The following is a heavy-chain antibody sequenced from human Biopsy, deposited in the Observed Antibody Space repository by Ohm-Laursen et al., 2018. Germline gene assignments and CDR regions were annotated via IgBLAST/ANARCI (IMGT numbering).Heavy chain of an antibody. V-gene: IGHV3-21*06. CDR3: ATELLPPGVGGPWLDS. D-gene: IGHD3-10*01. CDR1: GVTLSGYG. Sequence: LSLTCAPSGVTLSGYGMNWVRQAPGKGLEWVSSISASSSYIYYADSVKGRFTVSRDNTKNTLYLQMNSLRAADTAIYFCATELLPPGVGGPWLDSWGQGTPVTVSS. CDR2: ISASSSYI. J-gene: IGHJ5*01.